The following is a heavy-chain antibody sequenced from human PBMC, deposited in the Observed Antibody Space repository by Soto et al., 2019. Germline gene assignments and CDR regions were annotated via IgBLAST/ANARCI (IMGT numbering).Heavy chain of an antibody. D-gene: IGHD6-19*01. CDR3: ARGVAVAGIFSNDYYYYGMDV. CDR2: ISAYNGNT. Sequence: GASVKVSCKASGYTFTSYGISWVRQAPGQGLEWMGWISAYNGNTNYAQKLQGRVTMTTDTSTSTAYMELRSLRSDDTAVYYCARGVAVAGIFSNDYYYYGMDVWGQGTTVTVSS. CDR1: GYTFTSYG. J-gene: IGHJ6*02. V-gene: IGHV1-18*01.